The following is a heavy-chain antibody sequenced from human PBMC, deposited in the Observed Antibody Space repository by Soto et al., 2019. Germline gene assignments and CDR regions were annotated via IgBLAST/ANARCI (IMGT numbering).Heavy chain of an antibody. CDR3: AKDEKFSHYYDSSGYFDY. Sequence: GGSLRLSCAASGFTFSSYAMSWVRQAPGKGLEWVSAISGGGGSTYYGDSVKGRFTISRDNSKNTLYLQMNSLRAEDTAVYYCAKDEKFSHYYDSSGYFDYWGQGTLVTVSS. D-gene: IGHD3-22*01. CDR2: ISGGGGST. CDR1: GFTFSSYA. V-gene: IGHV3-23*01. J-gene: IGHJ4*02.